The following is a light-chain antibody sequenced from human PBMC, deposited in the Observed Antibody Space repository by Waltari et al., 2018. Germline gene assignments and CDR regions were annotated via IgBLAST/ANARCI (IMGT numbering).Light chain of an antibody. Sequence: DFVMTQSPESLAVSLGERATINCKSSESVLYSPNNKNHLAWYQQKPGQPPKLLIYWASTRKSGVPDRFSGSGSETDFTLTVSSLQAEDVALYYCQQYYNTPLTFGGGTKVEIK. V-gene: IGKV4-1*01. J-gene: IGKJ4*01. CDR3: QQYYNTPLT. CDR2: WAS. CDR1: ESVLYSPNNKNH.